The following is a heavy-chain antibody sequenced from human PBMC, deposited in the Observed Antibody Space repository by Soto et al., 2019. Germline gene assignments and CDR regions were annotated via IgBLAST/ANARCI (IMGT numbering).Heavy chain of an antibody. CDR2: IWYDGSNK. CDR1: GFTFSSYG. D-gene: IGHD4-4*01. Sequence: PGGSLRLSCAASGFTFSSYGMHWVRQAPGKGLEWVAVIWYDGSNKYYADSVKGRFTISRDNSKNTLYLQMNSLRAEDTAVYYCARDKTKVTTRNYYYYGMDVWGQGTTVTVSS. V-gene: IGHV3-33*01. CDR3: ARDKTKVTTRNYYYYGMDV. J-gene: IGHJ6*02.